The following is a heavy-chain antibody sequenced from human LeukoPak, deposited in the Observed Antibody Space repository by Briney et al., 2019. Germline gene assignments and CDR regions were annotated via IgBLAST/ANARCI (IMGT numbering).Heavy chain of an antibody. CDR1: GYSCTNYW. CDR2: FYPGDSDA. D-gene: IGHD4-17*01. CDR3: ATSTVPSEGGLDY. Sequence: SGESLKISCKGSGYSCTNYWIGWVRQMPGKGLEWMGIFYPGDSDARYRPSFQGQVTFSADKSISTAYLQWSSLKASDTAMYYCATSTVPSEGGLDYWGQGTLVTVSS. J-gene: IGHJ4*02. V-gene: IGHV5-51*01.